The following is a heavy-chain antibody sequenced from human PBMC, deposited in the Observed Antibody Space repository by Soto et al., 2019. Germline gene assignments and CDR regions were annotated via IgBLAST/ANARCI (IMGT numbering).Heavy chain of an antibody. CDR1: GFTFSSYA. CDR2: IKQDGSEK. V-gene: IGHV3-7*01. D-gene: IGHD3-22*01. CDR3: ARVAYSYDSSGYSSLDY. J-gene: IGHJ4*02. Sequence: GGSLRLSCAASGFTFSSYAMSWVRQAPGKGLEWVANIKQDGSEKYYVDSVKGRFTISRDNAKNSLYLQMNSLRAEDTAVYYCARVAYSYDSSGYSSLDYWGQGTLVTVSS.